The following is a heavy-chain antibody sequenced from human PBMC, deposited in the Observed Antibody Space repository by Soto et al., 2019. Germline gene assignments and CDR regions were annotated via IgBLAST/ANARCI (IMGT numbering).Heavy chain of an antibody. V-gene: IGHV4-39*01. CDR3: ARAVFDPLGVTHFDS. D-gene: IGHD3-16*01. CDR1: DVVITSGRCY. CDR2: IYNTAST. J-gene: IGHJ4*02. Sequence: SEPLSHTCSVSDVVITSGRCYWGRIRQAPGKRPEWLASIYNTASTSYNPSLKSRLTIPEDTSKNQFFLKLTSVTAADTAVYYCARAVFDPLGVTHFDSWCQGTLVTVSS.